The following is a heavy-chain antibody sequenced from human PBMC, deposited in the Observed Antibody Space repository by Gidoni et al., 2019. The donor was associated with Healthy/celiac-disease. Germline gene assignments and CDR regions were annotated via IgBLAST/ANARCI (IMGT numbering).Heavy chain of an antibody. J-gene: IGHJ5*02. V-gene: IGHV4-30-2*01. CDR3: AREAIFGGYNWFDP. CDR2: IYHSGST. D-gene: IGHD3-3*01. CDR1: GGSISSGGYS. Sequence: QLQLQESGSGLVKPSQTLSLTCAVSGGSISSGGYSWSWIRQPPGKGLEWIGYIYHSGSTYYNPSLKSRVTISVDRSKNQFSLKLSSVTAADTAVYYCAREAIFGGYNWFDPWGQGTLVTVSS.